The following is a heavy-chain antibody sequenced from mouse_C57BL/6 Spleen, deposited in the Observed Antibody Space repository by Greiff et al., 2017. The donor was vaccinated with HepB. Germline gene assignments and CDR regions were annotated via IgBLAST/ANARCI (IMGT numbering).Heavy chain of an antibody. J-gene: IGHJ2*01. D-gene: IGHD1-1*02. CDR2: IDPEDGET. CDR1: GFNIKDYY. CDR3: ARGWYFDY. Sequence: VQLQQSGAELVKPGASVKLSCTASGFNIKDYYMHWVKQRTEQGLEWIGRIDPEDGETKYAPKFPGKATITADTSSNTAYLQLSRLTSEDTAVYYCARGWYFDYWGQGTTLTLSS. V-gene: IGHV14-2*01.